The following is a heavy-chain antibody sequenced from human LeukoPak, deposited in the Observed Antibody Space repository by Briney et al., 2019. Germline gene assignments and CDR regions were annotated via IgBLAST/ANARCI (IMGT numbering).Heavy chain of an antibody. J-gene: IGHJ4*02. CDR2: INAGNGNT. CDR1: GYTFTSYA. V-gene: IGHV1-3*01. D-gene: IGHD5-18*01. CDR3: ASGYSYVDFDY. Sequence: ASVKVSCTASGYTFTSYAMHWVRQAPGQRLEWMGCINAGNGNTKYSQKFQGRVTITRDTSASTAYMELSSLRSEDTAVYYCASGYSYVDFDYWGQGTLVTVSS.